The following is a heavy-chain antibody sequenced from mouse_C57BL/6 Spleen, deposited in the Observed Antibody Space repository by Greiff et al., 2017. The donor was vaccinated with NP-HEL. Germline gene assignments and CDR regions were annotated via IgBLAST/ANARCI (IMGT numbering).Heavy chain of an antibody. J-gene: IGHJ2*01. CDR1: GYTFTSYW. CDR3: ARGVCYDGSNFYNFDY. V-gene: IGHV1-7*01. Sequence: QVQLQQSGAELAKPGASVKLSCKASGYTFTSYWMHWVKQRPGQGLEWIGYINPSSGYTKYNQKFKDKATLTADTSSSTAYMQLSSLTYEDSAVYYCARGVCYDGSNFYNFDYWGQGTTPTVSS. CDR2: INPSSGYT. D-gene: IGHD1-1*01.